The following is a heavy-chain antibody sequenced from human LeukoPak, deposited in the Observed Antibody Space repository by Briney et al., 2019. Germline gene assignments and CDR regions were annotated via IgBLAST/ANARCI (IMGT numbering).Heavy chain of an antibody. CDR3: TGSGSYLALLPDFDY. Sequence: SETLSLTCTVSGGSISSSSYYWGWIRQPPGKGLEWIGSIYYSGSTYYNPSLKSRVTISVDTSKNQFSLKLSSVTAADTAVYYCTGSGSYLALLPDFDYWGQGTLVTVSS. CDR1: GGSISSSSYY. J-gene: IGHJ4*02. D-gene: IGHD1-26*01. CDR2: IYYSGST. V-gene: IGHV4-39*01.